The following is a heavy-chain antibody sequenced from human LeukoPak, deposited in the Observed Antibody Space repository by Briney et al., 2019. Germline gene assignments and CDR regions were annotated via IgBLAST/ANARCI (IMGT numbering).Heavy chain of an antibody. J-gene: IGHJ4*02. CDR1: GFSFRAAW. V-gene: IGHV3-23*01. CDR3: AKARYFDY. Sequence: GGSLRLSCEGSGFSFRAAWMSWVRQAPGKGLEWVSAISGSGGSTYYADSVKGRFTISRDNSKNTLYLQMNSLRAEDTAVYYCAKARYFDYWGQGTLVTVSS. CDR2: ISGSGGST.